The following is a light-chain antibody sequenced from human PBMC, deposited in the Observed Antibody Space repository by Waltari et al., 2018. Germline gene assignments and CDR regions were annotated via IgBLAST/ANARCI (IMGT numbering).Light chain of an antibody. CDR3: KSYTSGLTYV. Sequence: QSALTQPASVSGSPGQSITISCTGTNSTVGAFNHVSWYQQLPGSAPKVMIFDVINRPSGVANRFSGSKSGNTASLTISGLQAEDEADYYCKSYTSGLTYVFGTGTKVTVL. CDR2: DVI. J-gene: IGLJ1*01. V-gene: IGLV2-14*03. CDR1: NSTVGAFNH.